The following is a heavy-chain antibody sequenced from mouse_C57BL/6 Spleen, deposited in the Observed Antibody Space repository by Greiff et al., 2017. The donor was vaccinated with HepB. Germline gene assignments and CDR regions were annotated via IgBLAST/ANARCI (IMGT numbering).Heavy chain of an antibody. V-gene: IGHV5-12*01. Sequence: EVQGVESGGGLVQPGGSLKLSCAASGFTFSDYYMYWVRQTPEKRLEWVAYISNGGGSPYYPDTVTGRFTISRDNAKNPLYLQMSRLKSEDTAMYYCARDYSNDYYAMDYWGQGTSVTVSS. J-gene: IGHJ4*01. CDR3: ARDYSNDYYAMDY. CDR1: GFTFSDYY. D-gene: IGHD2-5*01. CDR2: ISNGGGSP.